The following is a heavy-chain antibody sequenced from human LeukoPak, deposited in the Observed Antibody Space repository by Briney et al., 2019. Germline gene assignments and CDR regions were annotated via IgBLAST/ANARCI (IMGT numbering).Heavy chain of an antibody. V-gene: IGHV4-34*01. CDR3: ARGRGIAAAGENWFDP. D-gene: IGHD6-13*01. CDR2: INHSGST. CDR1: GGSFSGYY. J-gene: IGHJ5*02. Sequence: SETLSLTCAVYGGSFSGYYWSWIRQPPGKGLEWIGEINHSGSTNYNPSLKSRVTISVDTSKNQFSLKLSSVTAADTAVYYCARGRGIAAAGENWFDPWGQGTLVTVSS.